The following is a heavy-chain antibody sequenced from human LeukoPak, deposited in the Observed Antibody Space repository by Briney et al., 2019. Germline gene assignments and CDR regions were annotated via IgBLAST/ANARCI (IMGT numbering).Heavy chain of an antibody. CDR3: ARSGQQRNWFDS. CDR1: GGSISSSYYY. J-gene: IGHJ5*01. CDR2: IYYSGST. D-gene: IGHD1-1*01. Sequence: SETLSLTCTVSGGSISSSYYYWGWIRQPPGKGLEWIGSIYYSGSTYYNPSLKSRVTISVDTSKNQFSLKLRSVTAADTAVYYCARSGQQRNWFDSWGQGTLVTVSS. V-gene: IGHV4-39*01.